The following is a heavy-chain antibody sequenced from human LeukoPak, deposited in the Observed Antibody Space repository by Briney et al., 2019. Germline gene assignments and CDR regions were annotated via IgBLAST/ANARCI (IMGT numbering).Heavy chain of an antibody. CDR1: GGSISSYY. Sequence: SETLSLTCTVSGGSISSYYWSWIRQPPGKGLEWIGYIYYSGSTNYNPSLKSRVTISVDTSKNQFSLKLSSVTAADTAVYYCARVASGGYFDYWGQGTLVTVSS. CDR2: IYYSGST. CDR3: ARVASGGYFDY. J-gene: IGHJ4*02. D-gene: IGHD6-25*01. V-gene: IGHV4-59*01.